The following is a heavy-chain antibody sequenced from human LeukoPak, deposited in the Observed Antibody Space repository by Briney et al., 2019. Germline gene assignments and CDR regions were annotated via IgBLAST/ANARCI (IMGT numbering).Heavy chain of an antibody. CDR2: IKQDETEK. D-gene: IGHD3-22*01. CDR1: GFSLVANW. V-gene: IGHV3-7*05. Sequence: GGSLRLSCAASGFSLVANWFSWVRQAPGKGLEWLANIKQDETEKYYVDSVKGRFTISRDNAKNSLYLEMSSLRAEDTAVYYCARDVGWGLYDGSTYYSPHYFDPWGQGTLVTVSS. CDR3: ARDVGWGLYDGSTYYSPHYFDP. J-gene: IGHJ4*02.